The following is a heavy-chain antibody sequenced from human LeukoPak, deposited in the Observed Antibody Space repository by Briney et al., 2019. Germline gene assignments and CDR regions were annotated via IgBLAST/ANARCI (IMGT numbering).Heavy chain of an antibody. CDR3: ARGSRSVLYFDY. Sequence: SETLSLTCAVYGGSFSGYYWSWIRQPPGKGLEWIGEINHSGSTNCNPSLKSRVTISVDTSKNQFSLKLSSVTAADTAVYYCARGSRSVLYFDYWGQGTLVTVSS. J-gene: IGHJ4*02. CDR1: GGSFSGYY. V-gene: IGHV4-34*01. CDR2: INHSGST. D-gene: IGHD4/OR15-4a*01.